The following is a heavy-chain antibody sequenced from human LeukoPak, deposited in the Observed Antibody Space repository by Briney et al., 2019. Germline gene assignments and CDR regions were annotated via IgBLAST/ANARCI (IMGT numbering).Heavy chain of an antibody. Sequence: SETLSLTCAVYGGSFSAYYWSWIRRPPGKGLERIGEINHSGSTKYNPSLKNRVTISVDTSKNQFSLKLSSVTAADTAVYYCARGLYYYGSGSYYNMHTDDAFDIWGQGTMVTVSS. J-gene: IGHJ3*02. CDR1: GGSFSAYY. CDR2: INHSGST. D-gene: IGHD3-10*01. V-gene: IGHV4-34*01. CDR3: ARGLYYYGSGSYYNMHTDDAFDI.